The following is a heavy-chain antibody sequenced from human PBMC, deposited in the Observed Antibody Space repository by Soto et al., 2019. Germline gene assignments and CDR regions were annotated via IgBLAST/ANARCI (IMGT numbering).Heavy chain of an antibody. CDR3: ARTSYAIAAAGTDYYYYMDV. J-gene: IGHJ6*03. D-gene: IGHD6-13*01. V-gene: IGHV4-59*01. CDR1: GGSIGSYD. CDR2: IYYSGST. Sequence: SETLSLTCSVAGGSIGSYDGSWIRQPPGKGLEWIGYIYYSGSTNYNPSLKSRVTISVDTSKNQFSLKLSSVTAADTAVYYCARTSYAIAAAGTDYYYYMDVWGKGTTVTVSS.